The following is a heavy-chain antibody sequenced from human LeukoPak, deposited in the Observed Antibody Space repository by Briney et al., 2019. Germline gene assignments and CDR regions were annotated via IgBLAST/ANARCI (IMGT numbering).Heavy chain of an antibody. CDR2: IVIGSNNA. Sequence: ASVKVSCKAYGFTFSNSAVQWVRQARGQRLEWIGWIVIGSNNANYAQKFQDRVTITRDLSTSTAHMELTSLGSEDTAVYFCGAGGTVPYYYMDVWGKGTTVTVPS. D-gene: IGHD3/OR15-3a*01. J-gene: IGHJ6*03. CDR1: GFTFSNSA. V-gene: IGHV1-58*01. CDR3: GAGGTVPYYYMDV.